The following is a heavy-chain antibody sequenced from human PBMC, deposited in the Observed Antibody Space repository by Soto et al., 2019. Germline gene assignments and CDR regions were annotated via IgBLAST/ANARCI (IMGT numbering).Heavy chain of an antibody. Sequence: ASVKVSCKASGDTFTSNGISWVRQAPGQGLEWMGWISAYNGNTNYAQKLQGRVTMTTDTSTSTAYMELRSLRSDDTAVYYCARLYCSGGSCYSGGYYYYYYMDVWGKGTTVTVSS. D-gene: IGHD2-15*01. CDR2: ISAYNGNT. J-gene: IGHJ6*03. CDR3: ARLYCSGGSCYSGGYYYYYYMDV. CDR1: GDTFTSNG. V-gene: IGHV1-18*01.